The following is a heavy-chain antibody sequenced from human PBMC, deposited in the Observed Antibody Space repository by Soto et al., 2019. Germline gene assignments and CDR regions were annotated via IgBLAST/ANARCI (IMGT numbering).Heavy chain of an antibody. CDR3: ASNPMTTVTTIYYYGMDV. CDR1: GGTFSSYA. V-gene: IGHV1-69*13. D-gene: IGHD4-17*01. Sequence: ASVKVSCKASGGTFSSYAISWVRQAPGQGLEWMGGIIPIFGTANYAQKFQGRVTITADESTSTAYMELSSLRSEDTAVYYCASNPMTTVTTIYYYGMDVWGQGSRGTVCS. J-gene: IGHJ6*02. CDR2: IIPIFGTA.